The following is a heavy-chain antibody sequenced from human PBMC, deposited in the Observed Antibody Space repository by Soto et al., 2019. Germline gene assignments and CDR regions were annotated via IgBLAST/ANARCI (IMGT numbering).Heavy chain of an antibody. CDR3: AREGGSSWYDYYYYYGMDV. Sequence: GSSVKVSCKASGYTFTSYGISWVRQAPGQGLEWMGWISAYNGNTNYAQKLQGRVTMTTDTSTSTAYMELRSLRSDDTAVYYCAREGGSSWYDYYYYYGMDVWGQGTTVIVSS. V-gene: IGHV1-18*01. CDR1: GYTFTSYG. CDR2: ISAYNGNT. J-gene: IGHJ6*02. D-gene: IGHD6-13*01.